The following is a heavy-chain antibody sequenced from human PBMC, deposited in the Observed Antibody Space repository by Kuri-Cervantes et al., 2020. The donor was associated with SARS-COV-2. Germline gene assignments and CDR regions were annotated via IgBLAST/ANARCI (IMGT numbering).Heavy chain of an antibody. V-gene: IGHV3-30*02. J-gene: IGHJ4*02. CDR2: IRYDGSNK. CDR1: GFTFSSYG. Sequence: PGGSLRLSCAASGFTFSSYGMHWVRQAPGKGLEWVAFIRYDGSNKNYADSVKGRFTISRDNSKNTLYLQMNSLRAEDTAVYYCARDHNDFWSGYYPLDYWGQGTLVTVSS. D-gene: IGHD3-3*01. CDR3: ARDHNDFWSGYYPLDY.